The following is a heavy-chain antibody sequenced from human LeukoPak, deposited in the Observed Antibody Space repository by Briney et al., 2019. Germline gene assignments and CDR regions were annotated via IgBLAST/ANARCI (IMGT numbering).Heavy chain of an antibody. Sequence: SVKVSCKASGGTFSSYAISWVRQAPGQGLEWMGGIIPIFGTANYAQKFQGRVTMTEDTSTDTAYMELSSLRSEDTAVYYCATDRRRFWSGYHYYFDYWGQGTLVTVSS. CDR2: IIPIFGTA. V-gene: IGHV1-69*06. CDR1: GGTFSSYA. J-gene: IGHJ4*02. D-gene: IGHD3-3*01. CDR3: ATDRRRFWSGYHYYFDY.